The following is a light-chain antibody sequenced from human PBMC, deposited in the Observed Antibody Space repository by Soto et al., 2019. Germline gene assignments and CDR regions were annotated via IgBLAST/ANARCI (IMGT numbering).Light chain of an antibody. J-gene: IGKJ1*01. V-gene: IGKV1-5*03. Sequence: DIQMTQSPSTLSASVGDRVTITCRASQSISSWLAWYQQKPGKAPKLLIYKASSLESGVPSRFSGSGSGTDFTLTISSLEPEDFAVYYCQQRSNLWTFGQGTKVDIK. CDR1: QSISSW. CDR3: QQRSNLWT. CDR2: KAS.